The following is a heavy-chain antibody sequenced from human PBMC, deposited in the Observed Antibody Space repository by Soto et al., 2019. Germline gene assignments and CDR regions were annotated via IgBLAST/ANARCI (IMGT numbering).Heavy chain of an antibody. J-gene: IGHJ6*03. V-gene: IGHV3-33*01. CDR1: GFTFSSYG. CDR2: IWYDGSNK. D-gene: IGHD6-13*01. CDR3: ARVGAFAAGLLYYYYYMDV. Sequence: GGSLRLSCASSGFTFSSYGMHWVRQATGKGLEWVAVIWYDGSNKYYADSVKGRFTISRDNSKNTLYLQMNSLRAEDTAVYYCARVGAFAAGLLYYYYYMDVWGKGTTVTVSS.